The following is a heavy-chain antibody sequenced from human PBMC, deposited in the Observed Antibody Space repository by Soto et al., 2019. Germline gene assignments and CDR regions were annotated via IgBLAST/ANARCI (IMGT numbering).Heavy chain of an antibody. CDR2: IKKDGSEK. CDR3: ARDPSTIVATYFDY. D-gene: IGHD5-12*01. CDR1: GFTFSNYW. J-gene: IGHJ4*02. Sequence: GGSLRLSCAASGFTFSNYWMTWVRQAPGKGLEWVANIKKDGSEKYYVDSVEGRFTISRDNTKNSLYLQMNSLRAEDTAIYYCARDPSTIVATYFDYWGQGILVTVSS. V-gene: IGHV3-7*01.